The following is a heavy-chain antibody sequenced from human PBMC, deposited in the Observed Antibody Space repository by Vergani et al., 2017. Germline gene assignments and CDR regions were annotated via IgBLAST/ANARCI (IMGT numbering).Heavy chain of an antibody. CDR1: GFTFSSYA. CDR3: AKERGITIFGVALDAFDI. CDR2: ISGSGGST. Sequence: EVQMLESGGGLVQPGGSLRLSCAASGFTFSSYAMSWVRQAPGKGLEWVSAISGSGGSTYYADSVKGRFTISRDNSKNTLYLQMKSLRAEDTAVYYCAKERGITIFGVALDAFDIWGQGTMVTVSS. D-gene: IGHD3-3*01. J-gene: IGHJ3*02. V-gene: IGHV3-23*01.